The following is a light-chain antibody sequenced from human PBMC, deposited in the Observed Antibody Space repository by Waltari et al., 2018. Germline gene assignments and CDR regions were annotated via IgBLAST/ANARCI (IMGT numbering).Light chain of an antibody. J-gene: IGKJ5*01. V-gene: IGKV1-5*03. Sequence: DIQITQSPSTLSASVGDRVTIACRARQSVSSWLAWYQQKPGKSTTLLDYKASTFESVIPSRFRGSGSGTEFTLTISSLQADDFATYYCQHYHTYSRSTTFGEGTRLEIQ. CDR2: KAS. CDR1: QSVSSW. CDR3: QHYHTYSRSTT.